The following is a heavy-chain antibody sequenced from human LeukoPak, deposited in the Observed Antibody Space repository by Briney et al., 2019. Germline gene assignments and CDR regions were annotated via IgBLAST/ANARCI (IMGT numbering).Heavy chain of an antibody. D-gene: IGHD6-19*01. V-gene: IGHV4-59*01. CDR3: ARQAVAGTDL. Sequence: SETLSLTCTVSGGSISSYYWSWIRQPPGKGLEWIGYIYYSGSTNYNPSLKSRATISVDTSKNQFSLRLSSVTAADTAVYYCARQAVAGTDLWGQGTLVTVSS. CDR1: GGSISSYY. J-gene: IGHJ5*02. CDR2: IYYSGST.